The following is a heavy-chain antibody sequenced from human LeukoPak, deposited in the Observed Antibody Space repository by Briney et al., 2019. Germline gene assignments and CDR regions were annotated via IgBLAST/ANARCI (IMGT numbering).Heavy chain of an antibody. CDR2: IIPIFGTA. V-gene: IGHV1-69*13. CDR3: ARGGLIYGDRNKYYYYGMDV. Sequence: SVKVSCKASGGTFSSYATSWVRQAPGQGLEWMGGIIPIFGTANYAQKFQGRVTITADESTSTAYMELSSLRSEDTAVYYCARGGLIYGDRNKYYYYGMDVWGQGTTVTVSS. CDR1: GGTFSSYA. D-gene: IGHD4-17*01. J-gene: IGHJ6*02.